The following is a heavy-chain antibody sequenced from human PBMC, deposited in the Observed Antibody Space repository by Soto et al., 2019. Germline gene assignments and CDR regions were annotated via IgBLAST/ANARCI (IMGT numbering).Heavy chain of an antibody. V-gene: IGHV4-4*07. D-gene: IGHD2-21*01. CDR2: IYTSGIT. CDR1: GGSLSSYY. J-gene: IGHJ4*02. Sequence: NPSETLSLTCTVSGGSLSSYYWSWIRQPAGKGLEWIGRIYTSGITNYNPSLMNRVTLSVDTSKNQFSLKLTSVTAADAAVYYCARTAARFPAPFDYWGPGTLVTVS. CDR3: ARTAARFPAPFDY.